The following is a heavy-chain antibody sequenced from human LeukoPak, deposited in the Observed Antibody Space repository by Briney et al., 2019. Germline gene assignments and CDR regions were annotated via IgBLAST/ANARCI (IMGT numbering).Heavy chain of an antibody. D-gene: IGHD2-21*01. CDR1: GYSISSGYY. J-gene: IGHJ4*02. V-gene: IGHV4-38-2*02. CDR2: IDHSGNT. Sequence: KSSETLSLTCTVSGYSISSGYYWGWIRQPPGKGLEWIGEIDHSGNTKYNPSLKSRVTISVDTSKNQFSLKLRALSAADTAVYFCARQGSISAFDFWGRGTLVTVSS. CDR3: ARQGSISAFDF.